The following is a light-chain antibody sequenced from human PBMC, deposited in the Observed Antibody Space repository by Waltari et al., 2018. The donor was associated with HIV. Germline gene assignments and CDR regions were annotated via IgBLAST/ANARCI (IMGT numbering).Light chain of an antibody. Sequence: QSVLTQPPSASGTPGQRVTISCSGSSSNIGSNYVYWYQQLPGTAPKLLIYRTNQRPSGVPDRFSGSKSGTSASLAISGLRSEDEADYYCAAWVDSLSVVFGGGTKLTVL. V-gene: IGLV1-47*01. CDR2: RTN. CDR1: SSNIGSNY. CDR3: AAWVDSLSVV. J-gene: IGLJ2*01.